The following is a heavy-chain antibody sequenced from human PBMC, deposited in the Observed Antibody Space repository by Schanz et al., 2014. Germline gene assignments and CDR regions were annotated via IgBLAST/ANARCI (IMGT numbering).Heavy chain of an antibody. Sequence: QVQLVESGGGVVQPGRSLRLSCAASGFTFSSYGMHWVRQAPGKGLEWVAIIWYDGSNKYYADSVKGRFTISRDNSKNTLFLQMSSLRAEDTAGYFCARPFLGYYGDLAYWGQGTLLTVSS. CDR3: ARPFLGYYGDLAY. D-gene: IGHD4-17*01. CDR1: GFTFSSYG. CDR2: IWYDGSNK. J-gene: IGHJ4*02. V-gene: IGHV3-33*01.